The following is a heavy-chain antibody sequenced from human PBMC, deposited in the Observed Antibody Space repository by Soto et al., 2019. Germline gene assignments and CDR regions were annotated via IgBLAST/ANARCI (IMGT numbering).Heavy chain of an antibody. J-gene: IGHJ6*02. Sequence: QVPVVESGGGVVQPGRSLRLSCAASGFTFSSHGMHWVRQAPGKGLEWVALVWYDGRNKDYADSVKGRFTISRDNSKNTLYLQMNSLRDEDTAVYYCVRAAGYSGNDYVYYYGMDVWCQGTTVTVSS. CDR3: VRAAGYSGNDYVYYYGMDV. D-gene: IGHD5-12*01. CDR1: GFTFSSHG. V-gene: IGHV3-33*01. CDR2: VWYDGRNK.